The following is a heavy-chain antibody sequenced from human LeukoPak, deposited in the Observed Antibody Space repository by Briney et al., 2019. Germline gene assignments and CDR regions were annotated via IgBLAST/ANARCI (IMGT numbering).Heavy chain of an antibody. CDR3: AKGESSGNYYSGYDY. D-gene: IGHD1-26*01. Sequence: GGSLRLSCAASGFTFSNYAMSWVRQAPGKGLEWVSAINGRGGSTFYADSVEGRFTISRDNSKNTLYLQMNSLRVEDTAVYYCAKGESSGNYYSGYDYWGQGTLVTVSS. J-gene: IGHJ4*02. CDR2: INGRGGST. CDR1: GFTFSNYA. V-gene: IGHV3-23*01.